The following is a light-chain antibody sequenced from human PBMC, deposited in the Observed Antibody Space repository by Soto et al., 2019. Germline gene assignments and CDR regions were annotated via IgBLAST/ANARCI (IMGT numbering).Light chain of an antibody. Sequence: QSALTQPASVSGSPGQSITIACTGTISDVGSQNYVSWYQQYPGKAPKVMIYEVSKRPSGVPDRFSGSKSGNTASLTVSGLQAEDEADYYCSSYAGSNNLVFGGGTKMTVL. V-gene: IGLV2-8*01. CDR1: ISDVGSQNY. J-gene: IGLJ2*01. CDR3: SSYAGSNNLV. CDR2: EVS.